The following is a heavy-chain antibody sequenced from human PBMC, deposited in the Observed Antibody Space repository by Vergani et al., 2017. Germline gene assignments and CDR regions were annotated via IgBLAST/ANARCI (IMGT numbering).Heavy chain of an antibody. Sequence: QVQLVESGGGVVQPGRSLRLSCAASGFTFSSYGMHWVRQAPGKGLEWVAVIWYDGSNKYYADSVKGRFTISRDNSKNTLYLQMNSLRAEDTAVYYCARDPVVPAAISYYYYYMDVWGKGTTVTVSS. D-gene: IGHD2-2*01. CDR2: IWYDGSNK. CDR3: ARDPVVPAAISYYYYYMDV. J-gene: IGHJ6*03. CDR1: GFTFSSYG. V-gene: IGHV3-33*01.